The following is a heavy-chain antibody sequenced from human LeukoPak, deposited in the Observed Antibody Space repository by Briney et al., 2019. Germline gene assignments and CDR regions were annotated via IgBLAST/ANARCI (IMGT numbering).Heavy chain of an antibody. J-gene: IGHJ6*02. D-gene: IGHD3-10*01. CDR3: ARLHGSYYYGMDV. CDR2: ISSNGGST. V-gene: IGHV3-64*01. Sequence: GGPLRLSCAASGFTFSSYAMHWVRQAPGKGLEYVSAISSNGGSTYYANSVKGRFTIPRDNSKNTLYLQMGSLRAEDMAVYYCARLHGSYYYGMDVWGQGTTVNVSS. CDR1: GFTFSSYA.